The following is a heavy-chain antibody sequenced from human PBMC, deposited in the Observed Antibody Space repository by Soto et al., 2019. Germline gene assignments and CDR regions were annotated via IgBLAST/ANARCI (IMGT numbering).Heavy chain of an antibody. CDR2: IIPIFGTA. CDR1: GGTFSSYA. D-gene: IGHD3-3*01. J-gene: IGHJ6*02. CDR3: ARDSITIFGVVTKLYYYYYGMDV. V-gene: IGHV1-69*13. Sequence: SVKVSCKASGGTFSSYAISWVRQAPGQGLEWMGGIIPIFGTANYAQKFQGRVTITADESTSTAYMELSSLRSEDTAVYYCARDSITIFGVVTKLYYYYYGMDVWGQGTTVTVSS.